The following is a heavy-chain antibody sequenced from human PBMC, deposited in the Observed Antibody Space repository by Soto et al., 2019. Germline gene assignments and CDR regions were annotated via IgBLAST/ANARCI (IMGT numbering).Heavy chain of an antibody. J-gene: IGHJ4*02. CDR3: AKDQITTWAAALTGDY. CDR2: ISYDGSNK. V-gene: IGHV3-30*18. D-gene: IGHD2-2*01. Sequence: GGSLRLSCAASGFTFSSYGMHWVRQAPGKGLEWVAVISYDGSNKYYADSVKGRFTISRDNSKNTLYLQMNSLRAEDTAVYYCAKDQITTWAAALTGDYWGQGTLVTVSS. CDR1: GFTFSSYG.